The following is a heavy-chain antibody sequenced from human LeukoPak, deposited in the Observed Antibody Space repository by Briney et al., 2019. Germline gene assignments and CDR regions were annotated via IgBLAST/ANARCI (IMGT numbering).Heavy chain of an antibody. J-gene: IGHJ6*02. Sequence: ASVKVSCKASGGTFSSYAISWVRQAPGQGLEWMGRIIPILGIANYAQKFQGRVTITADKSTSTAYMELSSLRSEDTAVYYCAAARQKSRKYYYGMDVWGQGTTVTVSS. CDR3: AAARQKSRKYYYGMDV. V-gene: IGHV1-69*04. D-gene: IGHD6-25*01. CDR2: IIPILGIA. CDR1: GGTFSSYA.